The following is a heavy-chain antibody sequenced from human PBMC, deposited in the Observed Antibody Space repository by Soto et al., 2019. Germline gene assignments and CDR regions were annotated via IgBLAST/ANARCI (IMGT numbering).Heavy chain of an antibody. CDR2: ISYDGSNK. Sequence: QVQLVESGGGVVQPGRSLRLSCAASGFTFSSYAMHWVRQAPGKGLEWVAVISYDGSNKYYADSVKGRFTISRDNSKNTLYLQMNSLRAEDTAVYYCARDEYSSSSAGDYYYYYGMDVWGQGTTVTVSS. CDR1: GFTFSSYA. J-gene: IGHJ6*02. V-gene: IGHV3-30-3*01. D-gene: IGHD6-6*01. CDR3: ARDEYSSSSAGDYYYYYGMDV.